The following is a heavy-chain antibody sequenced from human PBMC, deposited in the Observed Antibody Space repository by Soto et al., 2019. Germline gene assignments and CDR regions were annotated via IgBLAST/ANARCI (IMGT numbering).Heavy chain of an antibody. CDR2: INWDGSIT. D-gene: IGHD5-12*01. CDR3: AKDTPNSGYDY. CDR1: GFSFDDYS. V-gene: IGHV3-43*01. Sequence: PGGSLRLSCAASGFSFDDYSMHWVRQAPGKGLEWVALINWDGSITYYGDSVKGRFTISRDNSKNSLYLQMNSLRTEDTAVYYCAKDTPNSGYDYWGQGT. J-gene: IGHJ4*02.